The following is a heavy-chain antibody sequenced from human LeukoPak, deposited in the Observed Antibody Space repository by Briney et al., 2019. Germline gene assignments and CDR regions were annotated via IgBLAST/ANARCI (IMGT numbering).Heavy chain of an antibody. J-gene: IGHJ4*02. V-gene: IGHV3-21*01. CDR2: ISSSRRYV. Sequence: PGGSLRLSCSASGFTFSSYAMHWVRQAPGKGLEWVSSISSSRRYVYYADSAKGRFTISRDDANNSLFLQMNSLRAEDTVVYYCARDLSPRPFDFWGQGTLVTVSS. CDR1: GFTFSSYA. CDR3: ARDLSPRPFDF.